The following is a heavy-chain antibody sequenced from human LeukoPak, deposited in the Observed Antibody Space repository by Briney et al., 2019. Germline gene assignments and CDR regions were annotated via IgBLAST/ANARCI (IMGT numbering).Heavy chain of an antibody. D-gene: IGHD3-16*01. J-gene: IGHJ4*02. CDR3: ARGNIPAEGGGIDY. CDR2: IIPIFGTA. Sequence: SVKVSCKASGYTFTSYGISWVRQAPGQGLEWMGGIIPIFGTANYAQKFQGRVTITADESTSTAYMELSSLRSEDTAVYYCARGNIPAEGGGIDYWGQGTLVTVSS. V-gene: IGHV1-69*13. CDR1: GYTFTSYG.